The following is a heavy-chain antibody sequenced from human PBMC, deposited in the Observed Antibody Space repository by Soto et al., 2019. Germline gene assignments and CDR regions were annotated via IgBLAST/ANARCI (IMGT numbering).Heavy chain of an antibody. Sequence: PGGSLRLSCAASGFTFSSYSMNWVRQAPGKGLEWVSSISSSSSYIYYADSVKGRFTISRDNAKNSLYLQMNSLRAEDTAVYYCTMPPGIAAALPLDTWGQGTLVTVSS. V-gene: IGHV3-21*01. CDR1: GFTFSSYS. CDR2: ISSSSSYI. D-gene: IGHD6-13*01. CDR3: TMPPGIAAALPLDT. J-gene: IGHJ5*02.